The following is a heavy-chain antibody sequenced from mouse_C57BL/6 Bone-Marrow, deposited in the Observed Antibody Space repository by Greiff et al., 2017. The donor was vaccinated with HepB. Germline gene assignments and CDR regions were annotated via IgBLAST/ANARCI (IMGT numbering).Heavy chain of an antibody. J-gene: IGHJ2*01. Sequence: EVQLQESGPELVKPGASVQMSCKASGYTFTDYNMPWVKQNHGKSLEWIGYINPNNGGTSYNQKFKGKATLTVNKSSSTAYMELRSLTSEDSAVYYCARGWGYYFDYWGQGTTLTVSS. V-gene: IGHV1-22*01. CDR2: INPNNGGT. D-gene: IGHD1-1*02. CDR3: ARGWGYYFDY. CDR1: GYTFTDYN.